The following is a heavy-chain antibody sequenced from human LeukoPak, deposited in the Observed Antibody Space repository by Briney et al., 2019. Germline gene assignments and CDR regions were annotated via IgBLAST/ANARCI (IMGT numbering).Heavy chain of an antibody. D-gene: IGHD2-21*02. CDR3: ARDVIGGDTLDS. Sequence: GGSLRLSCAASGFTFSSCWMTWVRQAPGKGLEWVASIVEDGSQKYYVDSVKGRFTISRDNAKNSLYLQMNSLEAEDTAVCYCARDVIGGDTLDSWGQGTLVTVSS. J-gene: IGHJ4*02. V-gene: IGHV3-7*01. CDR2: IVEDGSQK. CDR1: GFTFSSCW.